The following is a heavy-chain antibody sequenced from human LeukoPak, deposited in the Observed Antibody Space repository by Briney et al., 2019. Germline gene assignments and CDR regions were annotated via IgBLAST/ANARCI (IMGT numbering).Heavy chain of an antibody. CDR2: IWYDGSNK. V-gene: IGHV3-33*01. J-gene: IGHJ3*02. D-gene: IGHD1-26*01. Sequence: QPGGSLRLSCAASGFTFSSYGMHWVRQAPGKGLEWVAVIWYDGSNKYLADSVKGRFTISRDNSKNTLYLQMNSLRAEDTAVYYCARELHLVGATPDAFDIWGQGTMVTVSS. CDR3: ARELHLVGATPDAFDI. CDR1: GFTFSSYG.